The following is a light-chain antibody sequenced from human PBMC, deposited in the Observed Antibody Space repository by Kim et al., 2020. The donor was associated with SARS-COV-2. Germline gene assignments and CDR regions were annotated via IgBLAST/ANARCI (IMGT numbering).Light chain of an antibody. CDR2: DAS. CDR1: QNIGSTY. V-gene: IGKV3-20*01. CDR3: QQYRYSPPT. Sequence: LSPGERATLSCRASQNIGSTYLAWYQQKPGQTPRLLIYDASSRATGTPDRFSGSGSGTDFTLTVSGLEPEDVAVYYCQQYRYSPPTFGQGTKLKI. J-gene: IGKJ2*01.